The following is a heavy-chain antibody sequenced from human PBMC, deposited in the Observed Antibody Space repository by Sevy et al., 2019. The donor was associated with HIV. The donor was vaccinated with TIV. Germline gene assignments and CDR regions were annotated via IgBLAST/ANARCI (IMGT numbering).Heavy chain of an antibody. CDR2: INEDGSEK. Sequence: GGSLRLSCAASGFTFTSYWMSWVRQAPGKGLEWVANINEDGSEKYYVDSVKGRVTISRDNARKSLHLKMNSLRADDTAIDYGAKDVAAVDFWGQGTLVTVSS. CDR1: GFTFTSYW. D-gene: IGHD5-12*01. CDR3: AKDVAAVDF. J-gene: IGHJ4*02. V-gene: IGHV3-7*01.